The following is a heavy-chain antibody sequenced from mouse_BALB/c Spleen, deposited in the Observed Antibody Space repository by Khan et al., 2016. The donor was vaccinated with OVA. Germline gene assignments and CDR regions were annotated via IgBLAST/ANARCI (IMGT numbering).Heavy chain of an antibody. Sequence: QIQLVQSGPELKKPGETVQISCKASGFTFTNYGMNWVRQAPGKGLKWMGWINTYNGEPTFTDDFKSRFALSLDTSASTAYLQINSLKNEDTATYFCGRMGYNGTMDFWGQGTSVTVSS. V-gene: IGHV9-3-1*01. CDR1: GFTFTNYG. D-gene: IGHD2-14*01. CDR2: INTYNGEP. J-gene: IGHJ4*01. CDR3: GRMGYNGTMDF.